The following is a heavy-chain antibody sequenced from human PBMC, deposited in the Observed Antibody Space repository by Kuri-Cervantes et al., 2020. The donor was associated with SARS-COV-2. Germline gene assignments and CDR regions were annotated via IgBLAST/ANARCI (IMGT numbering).Heavy chain of an antibody. Sequence: SQTLSLTCAVSGYSISSGYYWGWIRQPPGKGLEWIGSIYHSGSTYYNPSLKSRVTISVDTSKNQFSLKLSSVTAADTAVYYCARSVWSGYHFDYWGQGTLVTVSS. J-gene: IGHJ4*02. V-gene: IGHV4-38-2*01. CDR1: GYSISSGYY. CDR3: ARSVWSGYHFDY. D-gene: IGHD3-3*01. CDR2: IYHSGST.